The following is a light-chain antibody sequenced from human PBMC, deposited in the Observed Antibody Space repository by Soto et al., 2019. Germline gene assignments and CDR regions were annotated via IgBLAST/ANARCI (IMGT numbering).Light chain of an antibody. V-gene: IGLV2-14*01. J-gene: IGLJ1*01. CDR3: SSYTSSSTRLYV. CDR1: SSDVGGYND. CDR2: DVR. Sequence: QSALTQHASVSGSPGQSITISCTGTSSDVGGYNDVSWYQQHPGKAPKLMIHDVRNRPSGCSNRFSGSKSGNTASLPISGLHAEDEDDYYCSSYTSSSTRLYVVGTGTKLTVL.